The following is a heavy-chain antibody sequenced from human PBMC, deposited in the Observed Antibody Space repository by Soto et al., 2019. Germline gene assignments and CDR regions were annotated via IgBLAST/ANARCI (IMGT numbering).Heavy chain of an antibody. CDR1: GVSIGSNYY. D-gene: IGHD6-19*01. V-gene: IGHV4-4*02. Sequence: QVLLQESGPGLVQPSGTLSLSCVVSGVSIGSNYYWGWVRQPPGKGLEWLGDMSHIGSVNYNPSLKSRVTISMDESQNQFSLNLNSVTAADTAVYSCARSLGWYAIDYWGQGTLVIVSS. CDR3: ARSLGWYAIDY. CDR2: MSHIGSV. J-gene: IGHJ4*02.